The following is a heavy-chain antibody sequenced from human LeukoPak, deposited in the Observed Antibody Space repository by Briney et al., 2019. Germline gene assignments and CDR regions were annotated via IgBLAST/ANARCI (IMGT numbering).Heavy chain of an antibody. D-gene: IGHD2-15*01. CDR2: ISSSSSYI. Sequence: GGSLRLSCAASGFTFSDYYMSWIRQAPGKGLEWVSSISSSSSYIYYADSVKGRFTISRDNAKNSLYLQMNSLRAEDTAVYYCATLFVGPFDPWGQGTLVTVSS. J-gene: IGHJ5*02. CDR3: ATLFVGPFDP. CDR1: GFTFSDYY. V-gene: IGHV3-11*06.